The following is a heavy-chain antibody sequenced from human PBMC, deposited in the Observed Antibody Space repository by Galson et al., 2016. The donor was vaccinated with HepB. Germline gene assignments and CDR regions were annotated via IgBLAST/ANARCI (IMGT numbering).Heavy chain of an antibody. CDR1: GFIFSDCA. V-gene: IGHV3-30*07. Sequence: SLRLSCAVSGFIFSDCAMHWVRQAPGKGLEWVAVISYDGSEEFYADPLKGRFTISRDNSRDTLYLQMNSLRPEDTAVYYCTKDPQLYVTRGVWDNWGQGALVTVSS. CDR2: ISYDGSEE. CDR3: TKDPQLYVTRGVWDN. J-gene: IGHJ4*02. D-gene: IGHD3-10*01.